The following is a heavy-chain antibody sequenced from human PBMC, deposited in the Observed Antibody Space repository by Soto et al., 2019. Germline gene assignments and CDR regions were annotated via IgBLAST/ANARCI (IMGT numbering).Heavy chain of an antibody. V-gene: IGHV4-59*01. CDR2: IYYNGNT. J-gene: IGHJ4*02. Sequence: WTWIRQPPGKGLEWIGYIYYNGNTSYTPSLKSRVTMSVDTSKNQFSLRLSSVTAADTAVYYCASDIVARFGPSFDSWGQGALVTVSS. CDR3: ASDIVARFGPSFDS. D-gene: IGHD2-15*01.